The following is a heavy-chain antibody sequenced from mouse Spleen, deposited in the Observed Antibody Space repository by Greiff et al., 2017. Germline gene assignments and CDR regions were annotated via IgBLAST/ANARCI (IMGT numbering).Heavy chain of an antibody. V-gene: IGHV2-4-1*01. CDR3: ARYDYGRSRAMDY. Sequence: VKLVESGPGLVAPSQSLSITCTVSGFSLTNYAVHWVRQSPGKGLEWLGVIWSDGSTDYNAAFISRLSISKDNSKSQVFFKMNSLQADDTAIYYCARYDYGRSRAMDYWGQGTSVTVSS. J-gene: IGHJ4*01. CDR1: GFSLTNYA. D-gene: IGHD2-4*01. CDR2: IWSDGST.